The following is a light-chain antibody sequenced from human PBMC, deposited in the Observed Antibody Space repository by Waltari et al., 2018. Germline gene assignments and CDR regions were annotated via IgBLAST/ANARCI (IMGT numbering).Light chain of an antibody. CDR2: QVS. V-gene: IGKV2-30*02. J-gene: IGKJ1*01. Sequence: DVVMTQSPLSLPVTLGQPASIPCWSSRSLLHSDGNTYLNWFHQRPGQSPRRLIYQVSNRDSGVPDRFSGSGSGTDFTLKISRVEAEDVGVYYCMQGTHWPRTFGQGTKVEIK. CDR3: MQGTHWPRT. CDR1: RSLLHSDGNTY.